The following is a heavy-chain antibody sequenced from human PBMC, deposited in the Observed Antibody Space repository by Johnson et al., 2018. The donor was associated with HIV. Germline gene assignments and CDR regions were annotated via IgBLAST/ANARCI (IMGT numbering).Heavy chain of an antibody. J-gene: IGHJ3*02. V-gene: IGHV3-33*01. D-gene: IGHD3-9*01. CDR1: GFTFSSYG. CDR2: IWYDGSNK. CDR3: TTDWPLRYFDWLFHDAFDI. Sequence: QVLLVESGGGVVQPGRSLRLSCAASGFTFSSYGMHWVRQAPGKGLEWVAVIWYDGSNKYYADSVKGRFTISRDNSKNTLYLQMNSLRAEDTAVYYCTTDWPLRYFDWLFHDAFDIWGQGTMVTVSS.